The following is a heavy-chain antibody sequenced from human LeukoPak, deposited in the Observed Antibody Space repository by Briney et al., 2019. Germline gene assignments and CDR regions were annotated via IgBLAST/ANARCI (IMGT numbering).Heavy chain of an antibody. CDR1: GGTFSSYA. Sequence: ASVKVSCKASGGTFSSYAISWVRQAPGQGLEWMGRINPILGIANYAQEFQGRVMITADKSTSTAYMELSSLRSEDTAVYYCARWTYYYDSSGYYYYSYYYGMDVWGQGTTVTVSS. V-gene: IGHV1-69*04. CDR3: ARWTYYYDSSGYYYYSYYYGMDV. J-gene: IGHJ6*02. CDR2: INPILGIA. D-gene: IGHD3-22*01.